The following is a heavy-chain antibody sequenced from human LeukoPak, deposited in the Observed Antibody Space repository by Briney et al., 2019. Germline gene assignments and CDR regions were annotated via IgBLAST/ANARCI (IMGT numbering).Heavy chain of an antibody. CDR2: IHYSGYT. V-gene: IGHV4-59*11. J-gene: IGHJ3*01. Sequence: SETLSLICTVYGGSISSHYWSWIRQPPGKGLEWIGYIHYSGYTNWKPSPKSRVSFSTDTSRNQFFLRLNSVTAADTAIYFCARARDFTGSYPDVFDVWGQGTMVTVSS. CDR1: GGSISSHY. D-gene: IGHD1-26*01. CDR3: ARARDFTGSYPDVFDV.